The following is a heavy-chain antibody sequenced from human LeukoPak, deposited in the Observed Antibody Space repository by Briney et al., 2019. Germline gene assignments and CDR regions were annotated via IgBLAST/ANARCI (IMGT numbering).Heavy chain of an antibody. J-gene: IGHJ6*02. CDR2: IYGGGTT. CDR3: ARAYSSGGTTYYNFGLDV. V-gene: IGHV3-53*01. CDR1: GFTFSSNY. Sequence: GGSLRLSCAASGFTFSSNYLSWVRQAPGKGLEWVSVIYGGGTTYYADSVKGRFTISRDNSKNTPYLQMNSLRAEDTAVYYCARAYSSGGTTYYNFGLDVWGQGTTVTVSS. D-gene: IGHD6-19*01.